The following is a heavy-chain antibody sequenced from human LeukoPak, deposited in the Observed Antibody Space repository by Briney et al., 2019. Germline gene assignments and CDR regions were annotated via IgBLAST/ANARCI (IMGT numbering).Heavy chain of an antibody. D-gene: IGHD2-15*01. CDR3: ARAVGGLLDY. CDR2: VSSDGATT. J-gene: IGHJ4*02. V-gene: IGHV3-74*01. Sequence: GGSLRLSCAVSGFTLSNYWIHWVRQAPGKGLVWVSLVSSDGATTTYADSVKGRFTISRDNVKSTVYLQMSSLRAEDTAVYYCARAVGGLLDYWGQGPLVTVSS. CDR1: GFTLSNYW.